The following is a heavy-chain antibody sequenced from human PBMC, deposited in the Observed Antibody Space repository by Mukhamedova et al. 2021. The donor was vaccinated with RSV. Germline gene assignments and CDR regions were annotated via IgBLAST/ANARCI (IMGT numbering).Heavy chain of an antibody. V-gene: IGHV1-3*01. Sequence: IHWVRQAPGQRLEWMGWINAAYGNTEYSQSFQGRMMITKDTSASTVFMDLSSLDYEDTADYFCAREGAMTYYFD. J-gene: IGHJ4*01. CDR3: AREGAMTYYFD. CDR2: INAAYGNT.